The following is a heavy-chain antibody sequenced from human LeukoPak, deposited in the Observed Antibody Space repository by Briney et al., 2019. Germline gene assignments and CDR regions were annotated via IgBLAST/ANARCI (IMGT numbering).Heavy chain of an antibody. CDR2: IKQDGSEK. V-gene: IGHV3-7*03. J-gene: IGHJ6*03. CDR1: GFTFSSYW. Sequence: GGSLRLSCAASGFTFSSYWMSWVRQAPGKGLEWVANIKQDGSEKYYVDSVKGRFTISRDNAKNSLYLQMNSLRAEDTALYYCARSGLSYSYYYYMDVWGKGTTVTVSS. CDR3: ARSGLSYSYYYYMDV.